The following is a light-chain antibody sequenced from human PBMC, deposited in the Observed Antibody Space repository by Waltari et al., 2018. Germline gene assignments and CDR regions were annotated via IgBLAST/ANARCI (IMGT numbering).Light chain of an antibody. CDR3: QQYNSWRT. V-gene: IGKV3-15*01. Sequence: EILMTQSPPTLSVSPGESATLSRRASQSIARNLAWYQQKPGQAPRLLIYGASTRATGIPARFSGSGSGTEFTLTISSLQSEDFAVYYCQQYNSWRTFGQGTKLEIK. CDR1: QSIARN. CDR2: GAS. J-gene: IGKJ2*01.